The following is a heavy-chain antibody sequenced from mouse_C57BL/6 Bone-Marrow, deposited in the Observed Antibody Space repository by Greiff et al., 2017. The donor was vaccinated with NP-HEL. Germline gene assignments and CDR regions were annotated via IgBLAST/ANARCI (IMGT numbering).Heavy chain of an antibody. J-gene: IGHJ4*01. D-gene: IGHD1-1*01. V-gene: IGHV5-12*01. CDR1: GFTFSDYY. CDR3: ARQKITANAMDY. Sequence: VQVVESGGGLVQPGGSLKLSCAASGFTFSDYYMYWVRQTPEKRLEWVAYISNGGGSTYYPDTVKGRFTISRDNAKNTLYLQMSRLKSEDTAMYYCARQKITANAMDYWGQGTSVTVSS. CDR2: ISNGGGST.